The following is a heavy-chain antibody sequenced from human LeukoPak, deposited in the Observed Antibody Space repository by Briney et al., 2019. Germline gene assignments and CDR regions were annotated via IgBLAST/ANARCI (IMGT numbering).Heavy chain of an antibody. D-gene: IGHD4-23*01. CDR3: ARVGGTTVAPNDAFDI. J-gene: IGHJ3*02. CDR1: GFTFSDYY. Sequence: GGSLRLSCAATGFTFSDYYMSWIRQAPGKGLEWVSYISSSGSTIYYADSVKGRFTISRDNAKNSLYLQMNSLRAEDTAVYYCARVGGTTVAPNDAFDIWGQGTMVTVSS. V-gene: IGHV3-11*01. CDR2: ISSSGSTI.